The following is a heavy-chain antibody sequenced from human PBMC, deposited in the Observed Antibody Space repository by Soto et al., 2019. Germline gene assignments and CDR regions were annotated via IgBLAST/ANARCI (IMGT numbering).Heavy chain of an antibody. V-gene: IGHV3-74*01. CDR1: GFTFSSHW. CDR3: ARDVSYSMDV. CDR2: INSDGTTT. J-gene: IGHJ6*02. Sequence: EVQLVESGGGVVQPGGSLRLSCEVSGFTFSSHWMHWVRQAPGKGLVWVSYINSDGTTTTHAESVKGRFTISRDNAKNPLYWQMNSLRAEDTAVYYCARDVSYSMDVWGQGTTVTVSS.